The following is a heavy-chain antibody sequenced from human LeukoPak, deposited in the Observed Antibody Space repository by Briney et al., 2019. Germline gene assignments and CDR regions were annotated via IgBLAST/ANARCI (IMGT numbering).Heavy chain of an antibody. J-gene: IGHJ4*02. V-gene: IGHV3-23*01. D-gene: IGHD5-24*01. CDR3: AKDLRPGMATITGNFDY. CDR1: GFTFSNYG. CDR2: IGDSGGST. Sequence: GGSLRLSCAASGFTFSNYGMSWVRQAPGKGLEWVSGIGDSGGSTYYADSVKGRFTISRDNSKNTLYLQMNSLRAEDTAIYYCAKDLRPGMATITGNFDYWGQGTLVTVSS.